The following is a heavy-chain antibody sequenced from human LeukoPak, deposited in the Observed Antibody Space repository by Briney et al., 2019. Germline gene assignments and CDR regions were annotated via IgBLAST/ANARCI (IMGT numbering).Heavy chain of an antibody. D-gene: IGHD3-22*01. Sequence: ASVKVSCKASGGTFSSYAISWVRQAPGQGLEWMGGIIPIFGTANYAQKFQGRVTITADESTSTAYMELSSLRSEDTAVYYCARSSRYYDSSGLQAYYFAYWGQGTLVTVSS. CDR3: ARSSRYYDSSGLQAYYFAY. CDR1: GGTFSSYA. V-gene: IGHV1-69*01. CDR2: IIPIFGTA. J-gene: IGHJ4*02.